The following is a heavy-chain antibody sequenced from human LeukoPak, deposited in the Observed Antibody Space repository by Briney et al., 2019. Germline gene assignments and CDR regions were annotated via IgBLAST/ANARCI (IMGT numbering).Heavy chain of an antibody. CDR2: ISWNSGSI. CDR3: ARDKSRSGYYY. V-gene: IGHV3-9*01. Sequence: GGSLRLSCAASGFTFDDYAMHWVRQAPGKGLEWVSGISWNSGSIGYADSVKGRFTISRDNAKNSLYLQMNSLRAEDTALYYCARDKSRSGYYYWGQGTLVTVSS. J-gene: IGHJ4*02. D-gene: IGHD3-22*01. CDR1: GFTFDDYA.